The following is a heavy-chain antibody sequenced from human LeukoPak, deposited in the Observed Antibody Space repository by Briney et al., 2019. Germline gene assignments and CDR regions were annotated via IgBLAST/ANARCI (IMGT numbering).Heavy chain of an antibody. CDR2: ITSSSSSI. CDR3: ATDRNSGKYYDY. CDR1: GFTFNDYS. Sequence: GGSLRLSCVASGFTFNDYSMNWVRQAPGKGLEWISYITSSSSSIYYADSVKGRFTISRDNAKNSLYLQMNSLRAEDTAVYYCATDRNSGKYYDYWGQGTLVTVSS. J-gene: IGHJ4*02. V-gene: IGHV3-48*01. D-gene: IGHD1-26*01.